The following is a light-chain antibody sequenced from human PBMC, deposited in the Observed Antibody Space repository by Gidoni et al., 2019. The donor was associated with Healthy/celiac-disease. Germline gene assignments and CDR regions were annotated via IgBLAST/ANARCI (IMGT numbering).Light chain of an antibody. CDR1: ALPKKY. J-gene: IGLJ3*02. V-gene: IGLV3-10*01. CDR3: YSTDSSGV. CDR2: EDS. Sequence: SYELTQPPSVSVSPGQTARITCSGDALPKKYAYWYQQKSGQAPVLVIYEDSKRPSEIPERFSGSSSGTMATLTIRGAQVEDEADYYCYSTDSSGVFGGGTKLTVL.